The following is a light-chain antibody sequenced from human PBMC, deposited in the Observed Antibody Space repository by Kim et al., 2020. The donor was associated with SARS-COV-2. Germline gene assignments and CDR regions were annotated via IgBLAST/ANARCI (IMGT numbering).Light chain of an antibody. CDR1: SSDVGGYNY. CDR2: KVS. J-gene: IGLJ7*01. CDR3: SSYAGSNNLNV. V-gene: IGLV2-8*01. Sequence: QSALTQPPSASGSPGQSVTISCTGTSSDVGGYNYVSWYQQHPGKAPELMIYKVSKRPSGVPDRFSGSKSGNTASLTVSGLQAEDEADYYCSSYAGSNNLNVFDGGAQLSVL.